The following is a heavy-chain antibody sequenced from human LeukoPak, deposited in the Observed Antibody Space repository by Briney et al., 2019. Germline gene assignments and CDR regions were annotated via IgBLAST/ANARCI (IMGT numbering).Heavy chain of an antibody. J-gene: IGHJ4*02. CDR2: INPHSGDT. Sequence: GASVKVSCKTSGYTFTDNYIHWVRQAPGQGLEWVGRINPHSGDTTSAQRFQGRVTMTRDTSISSAYMELSRLTSDDTAVYYCARILGYATMITRCFDYWGQGTLVTVSS. D-gene: IGHD4-23*01. CDR1: GYTFTDNY. V-gene: IGHV1-2*02. CDR3: ARILGYATMITRCFDY.